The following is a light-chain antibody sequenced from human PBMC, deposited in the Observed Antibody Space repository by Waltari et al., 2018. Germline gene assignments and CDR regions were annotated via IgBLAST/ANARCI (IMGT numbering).Light chain of an antibody. CDR3: QNHERLPAT. J-gene: IGKJ1*01. Sequence: VVLTQSPGTLSLSPGERATLSCRASQSIGRYLVWYQQRPGQAPRLLLYAASTRATGIPDRFSGSGSGTDFTLTISRLEPEDFAVYYCQNHERLPATFGQGTKVEIK. V-gene: IGKV3-20*01. CDR1: QSIGRY. CDR2: AAS.